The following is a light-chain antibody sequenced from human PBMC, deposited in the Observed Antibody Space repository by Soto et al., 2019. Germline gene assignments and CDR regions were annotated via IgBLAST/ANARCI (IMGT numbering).Light chain of an antibody. J-gene: IGKJ5*01. CDR2: GAS. Sequence: ENVLTQSPGTLSLSPGERATLSCRASQTVSSYLTWYQQRPGQAPRLLISGASRRATGIPDRFSGSGSGTDFTLTTSRLAPEDFALYYCQQYGTSPITFGQGTRLEIK. CDR3: QQYGTSPIT. CDR1: QTVSSY. V-gene: IGKV3-20*01.